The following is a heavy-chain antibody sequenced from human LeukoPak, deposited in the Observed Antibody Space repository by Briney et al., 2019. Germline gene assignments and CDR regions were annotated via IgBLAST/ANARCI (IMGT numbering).Heavy chain of an antibody. V-gene: IGHV1-69*05. CDR1: GGTFSSYA. CDR3: ARDSDISTFYYFDY. CDR2: IIPIFGTA. J-gene: IGHJ4*02. D-gene: IGHD3-3*02. Sequence: EASVKVSCKASGGTFSSYAISWVRQAPGQGLEWMGRIIPIFGTANYAQKFQGRVTITTDESTSTAYMELSSLRSEDTAVYYCARDSDISTFYYFDYWGQGTLVTVSS.